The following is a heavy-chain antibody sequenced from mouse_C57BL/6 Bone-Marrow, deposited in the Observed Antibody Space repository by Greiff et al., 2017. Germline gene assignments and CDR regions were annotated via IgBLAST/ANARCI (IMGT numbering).Heavy chain of an antibody. D-gene: IGHD1-1*01. Sequence: QVQLKQSGAELVRPGTSVKVSCKASGYAFTNYLIEWVKQRPGQGLEWIGVINPGSGGTNYNEKFKGKATLTADKSSSTAYMQLSSLTSEDSAVYFCARGYYGSSCWYFDVWGTGTTVTVSS. J-gene: IGHJ1*03. CDR3: ARGYYGSSCWYFDV. CDR2: INPGSGGT. CDR1: GYAFTNYL. V-gene: IGHV1-54*01.